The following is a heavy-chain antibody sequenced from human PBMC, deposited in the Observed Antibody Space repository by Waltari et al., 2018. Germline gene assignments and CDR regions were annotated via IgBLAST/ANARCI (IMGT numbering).Heavy chain of an antibody. CDR3: ARGSMTTVTDWFDP. Sequence: QVQLQESGPGLVKPSETLSLTCAVSGYSISSGYYWGWIRQPPGKGLEWIGNIYHSGSTYDNPSRQSRVTISVDTSKNQFSLNLRFVTAADTAFYYCARGSMTTVTDWFDPWGQGTLVTVSS. D-gene: IGHD4-4*01. CDR2: IYHSGST. J-gene: IGHJ5*02. CDR1: GYSISSGYY. V-gene: IGHV4-38-2*01.